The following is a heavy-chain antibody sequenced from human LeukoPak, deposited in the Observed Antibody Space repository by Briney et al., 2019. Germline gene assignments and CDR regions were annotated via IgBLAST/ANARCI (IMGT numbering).Heavy chain of an antibody. CDR2: IIPIFGTA. J-gene: IGHJ6*03. CDR3: ASGYGSGSYYNRYYYYMDV. V-gene: IGHV1-69*05. CDR1: GGTFSSYA. Sequence: GASVKVSCKASGGTFSSYAISWVRQAPGQGLEWMGGIIPIFGTANYPQKFQGRVTTPTDESTSTAYMELSSLRSEDTAVYYCASGYGSGSYYNRYYYYMDVWGKGTTVTVSS. D-gene: IGHD3-10*01.